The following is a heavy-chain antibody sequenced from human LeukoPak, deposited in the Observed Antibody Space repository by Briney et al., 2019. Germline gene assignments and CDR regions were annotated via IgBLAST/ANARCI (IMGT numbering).Heavy chain of an antibody. CDR1: GFTFSSYS. D-gene: IGHD3-22*01. J-gene: IGHJ3*02. CDR2: ISGSSSYI. CDR3: ARDTTSITMTVVVIPDAFDI. V-gene: IGHV3-21*06. Sequence: GGSLRLSCTASGFTFSSYSMNWVRQAPGKGLEWVSSISGSSSYIYSADSAKGRFTISRDNAKNSLYLQMNSLRAEDTAVYYCARDTTSITMTVVVIPDAFDIWGQGTMVTVFS.